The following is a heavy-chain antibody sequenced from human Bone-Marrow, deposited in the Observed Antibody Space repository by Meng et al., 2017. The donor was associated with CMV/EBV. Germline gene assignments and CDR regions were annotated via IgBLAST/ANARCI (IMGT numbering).Heavy chain of an antibody. D-gene: IGHD2-2*01. CDR3: ARDNLVVVPTFYYFYS. CDR2: ISSSSSYI. V-gene: IGHV3-21*01. Sequence: GGSLRLSCAASGFTFSSYSMNWVRQAPGKGLEWVSSISSSSSYIYYADSVKGRFTISRYNAKNSLYLQMNSLRAEDTAVYYCARDNLVVVPTFYYFYSWIQGTLVTVSS. CDR1: GFTFSSYS. J-gene: IGHJ4*02.